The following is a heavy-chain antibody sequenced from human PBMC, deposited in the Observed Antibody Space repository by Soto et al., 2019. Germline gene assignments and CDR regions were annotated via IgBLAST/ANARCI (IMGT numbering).Heavy chain of an antibody. CDR3: VKDVLSIAAGGTGVS. Sequence: PGGSLRLSCAASGVTFSSYGMHWVRQAPGKGLEWVAVISYDGSNKYYADSVKGRFTISRDNSKNTLYLQMNSLRAEDTAVYYCVKDVLSIAAGGTGVSWARRTLVLVSS. D-gene: IGHD6-13*01. J-gene: IGHJ1*01. CDR1: GVTFSSYG. CDR2: ISYDGSNK. V-gene: IGHV3-30*18.